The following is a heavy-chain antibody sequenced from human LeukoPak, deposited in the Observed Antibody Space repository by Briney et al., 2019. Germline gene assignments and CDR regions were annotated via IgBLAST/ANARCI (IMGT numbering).Heavy chain of an antibody. CDR2: IYYSGST. D-gene: IGHD6-19*01. J-gene: IGHJ5*02. Sequence: PSETLSLTYTVSGGSISTYSWTWIRQPPGKGLEWIGNIYYSGSTNYNPSLKSRVTISIDTSKNQFSLKVSSVTAADTAVYYCARAHSSGWPHMFDPWGQGTLVTVPS. CDR3: ARAHSSGWPHMFDP. V-gene: IGHV4-59*01. CDR1: GGSISTYS.